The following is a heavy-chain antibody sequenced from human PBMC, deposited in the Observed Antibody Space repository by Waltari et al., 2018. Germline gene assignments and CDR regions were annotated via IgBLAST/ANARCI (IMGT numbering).Heavy chain of an antibody. V-gene: IGHV1-69*12. CDR3: ARSIIITIFGVVTIAPFDY. Sequence: QVQLVQSGAEVKKPGSSVKVSCKASGGTFSSYAISWVRQAPGQGLEWMGGIIPIFVTANYAQKFQGRVTITADESTSTAYMELSSLRSEDTAVYYCARSIIITIFGVVTIAPFDYWGQGTLVTVSS. CDR2: IIPIFVTA. J-gene: IGHJ4*02. CDR1: GGTFSSYA. D-gene: IGHD3-3*01.